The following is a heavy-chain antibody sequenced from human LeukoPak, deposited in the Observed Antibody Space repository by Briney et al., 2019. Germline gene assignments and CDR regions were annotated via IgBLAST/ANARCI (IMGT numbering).Heavy chain of an antibody. J-gene: IGHJ3*02. Sequence: PSETLSLTCTVSGGSISSYYWHWIRQPPGKGLEWIGYIYYSGSTNYNPSLKSRVTISVDTSKNQFSLKLSSVTAADTAVYYCARGDGSRGGYDAFDIWGQGTMVTVSS. CDR3: ARGDGSRGGYDAFDI. V-gene: IGHV4-59*01. CDR1: GGSISSYY. D-gene: IGHD6-13*01. CDR2: IYYSGST.